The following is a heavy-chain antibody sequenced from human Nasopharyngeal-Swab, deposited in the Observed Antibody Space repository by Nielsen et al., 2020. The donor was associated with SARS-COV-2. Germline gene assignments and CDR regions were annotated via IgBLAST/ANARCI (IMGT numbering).Heavy chain of an antibody. J-gene: IGHJ3*01. D-gene: IGHD3-16*01. V-gene: IGHV3-74*01. CDR2: MNSDGSRT. CDR3: ARVDVHDAFDV. CDR1: GFTFSSYW. Sequence: GESLKIPCAASGFTFSSYWMHWVRQAPGEGLVWVSRMNSDGSRTSYADSVKGRFTISRDNAKNTLYLQMNSLRAEDTAVYYCARVDVHDAFDVWGQGTMVTVSS.